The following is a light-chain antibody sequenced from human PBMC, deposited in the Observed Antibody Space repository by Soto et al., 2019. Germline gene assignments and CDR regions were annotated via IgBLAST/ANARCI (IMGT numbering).Light chain of an antibody. Sequence: EIVMTQSPGTVSVFPGETVTLSCRASQSVSGYLDWFHQKPGQAPRLVLLRIFTRAIGVPARFSDSGSETEFTLTISGLQSEDSGVYYCLQHYSWPWTFGQGTKVDIK. CDR2: RIF. V-gene: IGKV3-15*01. CDR3: LQHYSWPWT. J-gene: IGKJ1*01. CDR1: QSVSGY.